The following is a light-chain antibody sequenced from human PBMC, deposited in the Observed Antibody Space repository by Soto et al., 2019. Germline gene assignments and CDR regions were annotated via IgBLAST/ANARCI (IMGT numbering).Light chain of an antibody. CDR2: DAS. CDR3: QQYNSYSPST. Sequence: DIQMTQSPSTLSASVGDRVTITCRASQSISSWLAWYQQKPGKAPKLLIYDASRLESGVPSRFSGSGSGTEFTLTISSLQPDDFATYYCQQYNSYSPSTFGQGTKGEIK. CDR1: QSISSW. J-gene: IGKJ1*01. V-gene: IGKV1-5*01.